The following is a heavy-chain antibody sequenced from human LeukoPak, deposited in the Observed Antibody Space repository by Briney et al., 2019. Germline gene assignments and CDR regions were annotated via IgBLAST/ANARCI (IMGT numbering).Heavy chain of an antibody. CDR2: IKQDGSEK. J-gene: IGHJ4*02. CDR1: GFTFSSYW. CDR3: ARDLRDSSGYYPPYFDY. D-gene: IGHD3-22*01. Sequence: GGSLRLSCAASGFTFSSYWMSWVRQAPGKGLEWVANIKQDGSEKYYVDSVKGRFTISRDNAKNSLYLQMNSLRAEDTAVYYCARDLRDSSGYYPPYFDYWGQGTLVTVSS. V-gene: IGHV3-7*01.